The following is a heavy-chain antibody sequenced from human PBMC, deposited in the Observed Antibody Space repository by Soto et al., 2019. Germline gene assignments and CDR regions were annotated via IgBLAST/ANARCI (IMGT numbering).Heavy chain of an antibody. CDR1: GASISRDDYY. J-gene: IGHJ4*02. D-gene: IGHD3-9*01. CDR3: ASALTGDYVGFDY. Sequence: QGQLQESGPGLVKPSQTLSLTCSVSGASISRDDYYWSWISQHPGKGLEWIAYIYSSGNSYYNPSLSGRVAISLDTSKNQFSLRLSSVTAADTGVYYCASALTGDYVGFDYWGQGTPATVSS. V-gene: IGHV4-31*03. CDR2: IYSSGNS.